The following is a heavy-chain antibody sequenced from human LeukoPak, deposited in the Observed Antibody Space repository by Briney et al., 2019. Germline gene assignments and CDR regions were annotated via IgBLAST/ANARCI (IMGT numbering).Heavy chain of an antibody. V-gene: IGHV1-18*04. J-gene: IGHJ3*02. Sequence: ASVKVSFRASGYTFTTNGISWVRQAPGQGLEWMAWISPDNGDTKYAQEFQGRLTVTTDTSTSTAYMELRSLRSDDTAVYYCARLRGGIYSSRDAFDIWGQGTMVTVSS. D-gene: IGHD6-19*01. CDR2: ISPDNGDT. CDR3: ARLRGGIYSSRDAFDI. CDR1: GYTFTTNG.